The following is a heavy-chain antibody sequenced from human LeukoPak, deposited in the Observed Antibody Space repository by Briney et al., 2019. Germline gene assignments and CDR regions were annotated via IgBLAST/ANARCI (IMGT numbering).Heavy chain of an antibody. Sequence: GGSLRLSCEASGFTFNNYAMSWVRQAPGKGLEWVASIKHDGSEKYYVDSVRGRFTISRDNTKNSLYLQMSSLRAEDTAVYYCATDRGWRTSGYYLYYFEYWGQGTLVTFSS. CDR3: ATDRGWRTSGYYLYYFEY. CDR2: IKHDGSEK. D-gene: IGHD3-3*01. V-gene: IGHV3-7*01. CDR1: GFTFNNYA. J-gene: IGHJ4*02.